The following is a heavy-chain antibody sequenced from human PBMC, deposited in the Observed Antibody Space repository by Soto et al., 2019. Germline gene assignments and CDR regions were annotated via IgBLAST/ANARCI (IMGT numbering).Heavy chain of an antibody. CDR3: ARDFGYDDFWSGTYYFDY. CDR1: GYTFTSYV. Sequence: GASVKVSCKASGYTFTSYVISWVRQAPGQGLEWMGWISAYNGNTNYAQKLQGRVTMTTDTSTSTAYMEPRSLRSDDTAVYYCARDFGYDDFWSGTYYFDYWGQGTLVTVSS. J-gene: IGHJ4*02. D-gene: IGHD3-3*01. CDR2: ISAYNGNT. V-gene: IGHV1-18*04.